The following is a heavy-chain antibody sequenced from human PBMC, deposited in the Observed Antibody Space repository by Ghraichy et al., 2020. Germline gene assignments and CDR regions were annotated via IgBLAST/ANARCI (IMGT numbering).Heavy chain of an antibody. Sequence: SETLSLTCTVSGGSISSYCCSWIRQPPGKGLEWIGYIYYSGSTKYNPSLKSRVTISGDTSKNHFSLKLTSVTAADTAVYYCATSTPRDSPYYYGSGSPMDYYGLDVWSQGTTVTVSS. D-gene: IGHD3-10*01. CDR2: IYYSGST. J-gene: IGHJ6*02. CDR3: ATSTPRDSPYYYGSGSPMDYYGLDV. CDR1: GGSISSYC. V-gene: IGHV4-59*08.